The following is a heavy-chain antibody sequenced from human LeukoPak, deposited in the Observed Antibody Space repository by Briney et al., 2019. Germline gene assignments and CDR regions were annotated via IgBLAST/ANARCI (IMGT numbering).Heavy chain of an antibody. CDR2: IYYSGST. D-gene: IGHD3-16*02. CDR3: ARANRNRLGELSSLDY. V-gene: IGHV4-61*01. J-gene: IGHJ4*02. CDR1: GGSVSSGSYY. Sequence: PSETLSLTCTVSGGSVSSGSYYWSWIRQPPGKGLEWIGYIYYSGSTNYNPSLKSRVTISVDTSKNQFSLKLSSVTAADTAVYYCARANRNRLGELSSLDYWGQGTLVTVSS.